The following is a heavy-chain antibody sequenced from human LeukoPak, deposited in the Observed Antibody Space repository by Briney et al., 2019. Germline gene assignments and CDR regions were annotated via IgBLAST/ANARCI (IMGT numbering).Heavy chain of an antibody. CDR2: ISGSGGST. V-gene: IGHV3-23*01. J-gene: IGHJ4*02. D-gene: IGHD3-3*01. Sequence: PSETLSLTCTVSGGSISSYFWNWIRQPPGKGLEWVSAISGSGGSTYYADSVKGRFTISRDNSKNTLYLQMNSLRAEDTAVYYCARDITIFGVVTTFDYWGQGTLVTVSS. CDR1: GGSISSYF. CDR3: ARDITIFGVVTTFDY.